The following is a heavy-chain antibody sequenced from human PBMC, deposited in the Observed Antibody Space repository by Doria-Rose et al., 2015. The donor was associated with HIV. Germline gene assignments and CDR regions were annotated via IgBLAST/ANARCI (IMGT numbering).Heavy chain of an antibody. CDR2: IFSDDER. CDR3: ARIKSSRWYHKYYFDF. J-gene: IGHJ4*02. V-gene: IGHV2-26*01. D-gene: IGHD6-13*01. CDR1: GVSLSSPGMG. Sequence: SGPVLVKPTETLTLTCTVSGVSLSSPGMGVSWIRQPPGKALEWHAKIFSDDERSYNTSLKSRLTISRGTSKSRVVLTMTDMDPVDTATYYCARIKSSRWYHKYYFDFWGQGTLVIVSA.